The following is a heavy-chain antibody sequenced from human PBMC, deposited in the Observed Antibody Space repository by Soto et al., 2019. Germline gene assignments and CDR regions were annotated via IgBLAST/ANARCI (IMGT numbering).Heavy chain of an antibody. D-gene: IGHD4-17*01. V-gene: IGHV3-21*01. CDR3: AINPPGGDYPQDV. CDR1: GFTFSSYS. CDR2: ISSSSSYI. Sequence: EVQLVESGGGLVKPGGSLRLSCAASGFTFSSYSMNWVRQAPGKGLEWVSSISSSSSYIYYADSVKGRFTISRDNAKNSLYLQMNSLRAEDTAVYYCAINPPGGDYPQDVWGKGPRSPSPQ. J-gene: IGHJ6*01.